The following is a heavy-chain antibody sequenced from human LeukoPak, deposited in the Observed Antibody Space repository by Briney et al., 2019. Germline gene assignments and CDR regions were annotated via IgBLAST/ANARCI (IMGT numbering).Heavy chain of an antibody. Sequence: ASVKVSCKTSGYTFTSYGISWVRQAPGQGLEWMGWISVYNSNANYAQKLQGRVTMTTDTSTSTAYMELRSLRSDDTAVYYCARDRLGRGSGSYYHFDYWGQGTLVTVSS. D-gene: IGHD3-10*01. CDR3: ARDRLGRGSGSYYHFDY. J-gene: IGHJ4*02. CDR1: GYTFTSYG. CDR2: ISVYNSNA. V-gene: IGHV1-18*01.